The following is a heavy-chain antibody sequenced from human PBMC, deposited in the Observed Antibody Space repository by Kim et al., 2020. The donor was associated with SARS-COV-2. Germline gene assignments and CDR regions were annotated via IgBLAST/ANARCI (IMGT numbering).Heavy chain of an antibody. V-gene: IGHV5-51*01. J-gene: IGHJ3*02. CDR2: IYPGDSDT. CDR1: GYSSTSYW. Sequence: GESLKISCKGSGYSSTSYWIGWVRQMPGKGLEWMGIIYPGDSDTRYSPSFQGQVTISADKSISTAYLQWSSLKASDTAMYYCASQTLYSGSYYSPPLMDDFDIWGQGTMVTVSS. CDR3: ASQTLYSGSYYSPPLMDDFDI. D-gene: IGHD1-26*01.